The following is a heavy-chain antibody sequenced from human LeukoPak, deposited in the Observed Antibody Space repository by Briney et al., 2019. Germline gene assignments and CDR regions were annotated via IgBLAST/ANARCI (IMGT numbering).Heavy chain of an antibody. D-gene: IGHD1-26*01. CDR1: GFTFSGYA. J-gene: IGHJ6*03. CDR3: ARDPYNGNYGDSYYYYMDV. Sequence: GGSLRLSCAASGFTFSGYAMSWVRQAPGKGLEWVSDINGSGGSTYYADSVKGRFTISRDNAKSSLYLQMNSLRAEDTAIYYCARDPYNGNYGDSYYYYMDVWGKGTTVTISS. CDR2: INGSGGST. V-gene: IGHV3-23*01.